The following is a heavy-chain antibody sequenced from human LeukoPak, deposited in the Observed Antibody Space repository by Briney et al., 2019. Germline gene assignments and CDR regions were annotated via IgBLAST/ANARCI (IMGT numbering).Heavy chain of an antibody. J-gene: IGHJ3*02. Sequence: PGGSLRLSCAASGFIFNSYSMNWVREAPGKGLEWVSAISSGSSYKFNADSVKGRFTISRDNARNLLYLQMNSLRAEDTAVYYCVRDNRDAFDIWGQGTMVTVSS. CDR3: VRDNRDAFDI. V-gene: IGHV3-21*01. CDR1: GFIFNSYS. CDR2: ISSGSSYK.